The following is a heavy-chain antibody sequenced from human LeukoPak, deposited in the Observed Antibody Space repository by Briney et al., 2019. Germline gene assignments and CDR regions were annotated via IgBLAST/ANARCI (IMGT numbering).Heavy chain of an antibody. CDR3: ATDPRYYYDSQY. CDR1: GYTLTELS. D-gene: IGHD3-22*01. J-gene: IGHJ4*02. Sequence: GASVKVSCKVSGYTLTELSMHWVRQAPGKGLEWMGGFDPEDGETIYAQKFQGRVTMTEDTSTDTAYMELSSLRSEDTAVYYCATDPRYYYDSQYWGQGTLVTVSS. CDR2: FDPEDGET. V-gene: IGHV1-24*01.